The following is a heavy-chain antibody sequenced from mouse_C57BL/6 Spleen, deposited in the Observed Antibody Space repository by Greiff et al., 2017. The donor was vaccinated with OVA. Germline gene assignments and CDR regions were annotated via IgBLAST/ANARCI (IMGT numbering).Heavy chain of an antibody. J-gene: IGHJ3*01. CDR3: ARSFITTVVAPAY. Sequence: QVQLKQPGAELVKPGASVKLSCKASGYTFTSYWMHWVKQRPGQGLEWIGMIHPNSGSTNYNEKFKSKATLTVDKSSSTAYMQLSSLTSEDSAVYYCARSFITTVVAPAYWGQGTLVTVSA. CDR2: IHPNSGST. D-gene: IGHD1-1*01. CDR1: GYTFTSYW. V-gene: IGHV1-64*01.